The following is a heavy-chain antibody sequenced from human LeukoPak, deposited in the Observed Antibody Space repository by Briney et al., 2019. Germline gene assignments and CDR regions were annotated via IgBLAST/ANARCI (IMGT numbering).Heavy chain of an antibody. CDR3: ARLFIPTLTDYYFDY. CDR2: IYPGDSET. CDR1: GYTFTSYW. J-gene: IGHJ4*02. V-gene: IGHV5-51*01. D-gene: IGHD3-16*02. Sequence: GASLKISRKGSGYTFTSYWIGWVRQMPGQGLEWMGMIYPGDSETRYSPSFQGQVTISADESISTAYLQWTSLEASDTVMYYCARLFIPTLTDYYFDYWGQGPLVTVSS.